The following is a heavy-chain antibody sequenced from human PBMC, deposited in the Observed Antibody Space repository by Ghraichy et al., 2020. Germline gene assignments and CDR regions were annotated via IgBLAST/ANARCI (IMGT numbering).Heavy chain of an antibody. D-gene: IGHD3-16*01. CDR2: ITGSGDYT. V-gene: IGHV3-23*01. CDR1: GFTFSRYA. CDR3: AKGEWLISFDY. J-gene: IGHJ4*02. Sequence: GGYLRLSCAAPGFTFSRYAMSWVRQAPGKGLEWVASITGSGDYTYYADSVKGRFTISRDNFESTLYLQMNSLRVEDTALYYCAKGEWLISFDYWGQGTLVTVSS.